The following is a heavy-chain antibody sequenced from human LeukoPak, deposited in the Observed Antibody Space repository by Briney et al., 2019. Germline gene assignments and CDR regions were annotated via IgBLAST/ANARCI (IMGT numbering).Heavy chain of an antibody. D-gene: IGHD2-15*01. Sequence: ASVKVSCKASGYTFTNYGITWVRQAPGQGLEWMGWISPHNGNTNSAQRLQGRVTMTTDTSTSTAYMELRSLRSDDTAVYYCARDVGGYCAGGNCHAVDYWGQGTLVTVSS. CDR1: GYTFTNYG. J-gene: IGHJ4*02. CDR3: ARDVGGYCAGGNCHAVDY. CDR2: ISPHNGNT. V-gene: IGHV1-18*01.